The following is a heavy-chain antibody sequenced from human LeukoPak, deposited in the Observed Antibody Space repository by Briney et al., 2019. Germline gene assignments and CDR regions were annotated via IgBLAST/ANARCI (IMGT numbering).Heavy chain of an antibody. D-gene: IGHD2-2*01. CDR1: GFTFSSYA. Sequence: GGSLRLSCAASGFTFSSYAMHWVRQAPGKGLEWVAVISYDGSNKYYADSVKGRFTISRDNSKNTLYLQMNSLRAEDTAVYYCAKDYTPGNIVVVPAASWGQGTLVTVSS. CDR3: AKDYTPGNIVVVPAAS. J-gene: IGHJ4*02. CDR2: ISYDGSNK. V-gene: IGHV3-30*04.